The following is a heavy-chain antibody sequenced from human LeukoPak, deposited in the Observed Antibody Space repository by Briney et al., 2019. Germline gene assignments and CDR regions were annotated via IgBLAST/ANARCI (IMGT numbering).Heavy chain of an antibody. Sequence: PGGSLRLSCAASGFTFSSYSMNWVRQAPGKGLEWVSSISSSSSYIYYADSVKGRFTISRDNAKNSLYLQMNSLRAEDTAVYYCASVVGYCDWIRNYFDYWGQGTLVTVSS. J-gene: IGHJ4*02. V-gene: IGHV3-21*01. CDR2: ISSSSSYI. D-gene: IGHD4-17*01. CDR3: ASVVGYCDWIRNYFDY. CDR1: GFTFSSYS.